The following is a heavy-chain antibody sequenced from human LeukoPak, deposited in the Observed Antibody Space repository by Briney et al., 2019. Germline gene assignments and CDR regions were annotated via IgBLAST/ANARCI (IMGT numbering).Heavy chain of an antibody. V-gene: IGHV3-48*03. J-gene: IGHJ6*04. CDR2: ISSSGSTI. CDR1: GFTISTYD. Sequence: GGSLRLSCAVSGFTISTYDINWVSQAPGRGLEWVSYISSSGSTIYYADSVKGRFTISRDNAKNLLYLQMNSLRAEDTAVYYRARATSGNGMDVWGKGTTVTVSS. D-gene: IGHD1-26*01. CDR3: ARATSGNGMDV.